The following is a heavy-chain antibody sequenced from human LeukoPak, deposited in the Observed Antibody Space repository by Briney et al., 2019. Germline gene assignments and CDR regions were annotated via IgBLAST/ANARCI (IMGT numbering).Heavy chain of an antibody. CDR1: GFTFDDYA. D-gene: IGHD3-9*01. V-gene: IGHV3-9*03. J-gene: IGHJ4*02. CDR3: VKGTYYAFLTGYFDS. Sequence: GGSVRLFCAASGFTFDDYAMLGVRHARGRGVEGVSGICWNSGRIGYAASVKGRFTISRDNAKTSLYLQMNCLRAEDMSLYYCVKGTYYAFLTGYFDSWGQGTLVTVSS. CDR2: ICWNSGRI.